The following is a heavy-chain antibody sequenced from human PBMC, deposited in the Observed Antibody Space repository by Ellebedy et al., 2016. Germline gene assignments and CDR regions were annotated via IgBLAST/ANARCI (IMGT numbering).Heavy chain of an antibody. Sequence: GGSLRLXCAASGFSFSDFWMAWVRQVPGKGLEWVASVNQDGSVRYHVDSQKGRFTVSRDNAKSSLYLQMNSLRAEDTAVYFCARDHPSGWSWDYWGQGTLVTISS. CDR3: ARDHPSGWSWDY. V-gene: IGHV3-7*04. D-gene: IGHD6-19*01. J-gene: IGHJ4*02. CDR2: VNQDGSVR. CDR1: GFSFSDFW.